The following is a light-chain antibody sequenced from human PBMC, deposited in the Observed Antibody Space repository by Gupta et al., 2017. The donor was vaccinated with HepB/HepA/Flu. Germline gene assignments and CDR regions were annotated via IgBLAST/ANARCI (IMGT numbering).Light chain of an antibody. CDR1: HSVRSN. CDR3: QQSNNWPRT. J-gene: IGKJ1*01. CDR2: GAS. V-gene: IGKV3-15*01. Sequence: VMTQSPPTLSVSPGETVTLSCRASHSVRSNLAWYQQKVGQAPTLLIYGASTRASGIPVRFSGGGSGADFTLTISSLQSEDFAVYYCQQSNNWPRTFGQGTKVEIK.